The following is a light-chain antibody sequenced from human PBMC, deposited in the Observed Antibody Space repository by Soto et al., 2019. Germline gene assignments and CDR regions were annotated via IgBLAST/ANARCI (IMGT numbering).Light chain of an antibody. V-gene: IGLV2-14*01. CDR1: SSDIGAYNY. CDR2: EVT. J-gene: IGLJ1*01. Sequence: QSALAQPASVSGSPGQSITISCTGTSSDIGAYNYVSWYQQYPGKTPTLVIYEVTDRPSGVSSRFSGSKSGSTASLTISGLQTEDEADYYCSSYTSSTTLVFGTGTKVTVL. CDR3: SSYTSSTTLV.